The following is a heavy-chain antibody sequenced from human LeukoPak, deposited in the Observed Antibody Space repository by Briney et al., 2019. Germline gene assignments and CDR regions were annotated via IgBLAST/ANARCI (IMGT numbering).Heavy chain of an antibody. CDR3: ARDSPSGSYDY. Sequence: SETLSLTCAVYGESFSGYYWSWVRQPPGKGLEWIGEINQGGTTNYNPSLKSRVTISVDMSNNQFSLKLSSVTAADTAVYYCARDSPSGSYDYWGQGTLVTVSS. V-gene: IGHV4-34*01. CDR2: INQGGTT. CDR1: GESFSGYY. D-gene: IGHD1-26*01. J-gene: IGHJ4*02.